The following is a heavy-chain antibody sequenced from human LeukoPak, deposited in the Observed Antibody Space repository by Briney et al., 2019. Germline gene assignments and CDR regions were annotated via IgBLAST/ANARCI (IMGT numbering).Heavy chain of an antibody. CDR2: ISSSGGTI. CDR3: ARIRIAAAGTLYYYYMDV. V-gene: IGHV3-48*03. Sequence: GGSLRLSCAASGFTFSSYEMNWVRQAPGKGLEWVSYISSSGGTIYYADSVKGRFTISRDNAKNSLYLQMNSLRAEDTAVYYCARIRIAAAGTLYYYYMDVWGKGTTVTVSS. D-gene: IGHD6-13*01. CDR1: GFTFSSYE. J-gene: IGHJ6*03.